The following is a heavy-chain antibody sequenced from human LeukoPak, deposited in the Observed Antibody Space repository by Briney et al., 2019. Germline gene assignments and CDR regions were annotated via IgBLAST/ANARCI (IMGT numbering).Heavy chain of an antibody. D-gene: IGHD2-2*01. J-gene: IGHJ4*02. CDR2: IIPIFGTA. CDR3: ARDLVPAATGRFDY. V-gene: IGHV1-69*13. CDR1: GGTFSSYA. Sequence: SVKVSCKASGGTFSSYAISWVRQAPGQGLEWMGGIIPIFGTASYVQKFQGRVTITADESTSTAYMELSSLRSEDTAVYYCARDLVPAATGRFDYWGQGTLVTVSS.